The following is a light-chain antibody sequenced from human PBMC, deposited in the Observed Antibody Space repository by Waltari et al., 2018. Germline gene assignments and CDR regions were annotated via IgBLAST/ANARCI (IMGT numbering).Light chain of an antibody. Sequence: DIQMTQSPSSLSASVGDRVSITCRASQSISRYLNWYQQKPGKAPKVLIYGASTLESGVPSRLSGSGSGTDFTLTISNLQPEDFATYYCQQSYSSPPDYTFGQGTKLEIK. V-gene: IGKV1-39*01. J-gene: IGKJ2*01. CDR3: QQSYSSPPDYT. CDR1: QSISRY. CDR2: GAS.